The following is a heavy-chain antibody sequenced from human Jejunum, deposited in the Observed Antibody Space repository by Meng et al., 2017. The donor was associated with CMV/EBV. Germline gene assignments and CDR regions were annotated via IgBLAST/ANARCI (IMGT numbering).Heavy chain of an antibody. CDR1: GFTFSYYW. CDR2: IKEDGGEE. CDR3: ARQAGTY. J-gene: IGHJ4*02. V-gene: IGHV3-7*01. D-gene: IGHD6-13*01. Sequence: LKISCVGSGFTFSYYWMSWVRQATGKGLECVANIKEDGGEEYYVDSVKGRFTISRDNAKNSLYLQMNSLRAEDTAVYYCARQAGTYWGQGTVVTVSS.